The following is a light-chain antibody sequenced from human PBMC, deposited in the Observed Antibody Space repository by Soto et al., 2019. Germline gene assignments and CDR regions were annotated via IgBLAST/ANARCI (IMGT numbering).Light chain of an antibody. CDR3: QQYYSYILT. CDR1: QGISSY. Sequence: AIRMTQSPSSFSASTGDRVTITCRASQGISSYLAWYQQKPGKAPKLLIYAASTLQSGVPSRFSGSGSGTDFTLIISCLQSEDFATYYCQQYYSYILTFGQGTRLEIK. J-gene: IGKJ5*01. V-gene: IGKV1-8*01. CDR2: AAS.